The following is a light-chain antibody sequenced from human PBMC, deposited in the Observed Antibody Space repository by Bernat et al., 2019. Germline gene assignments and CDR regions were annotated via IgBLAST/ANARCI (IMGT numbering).Light chain of an antibody. CDR1: SSDVGGYNY. Sequence: QSALTQPASVSGSPGQSITISCTGTSSDVGGYNYVSWYQHPPGKAPKLMIYDVSNRPSGVSNLFSGSKSGNTASLTISGHQAEAEADYYCSSYTSSSPLFGGGTKLTVL. V-gene: IGLV2-14*03. CDR2: DVS. J-gene: IGLJ3*02. CDR3: SSYTSSSPL.